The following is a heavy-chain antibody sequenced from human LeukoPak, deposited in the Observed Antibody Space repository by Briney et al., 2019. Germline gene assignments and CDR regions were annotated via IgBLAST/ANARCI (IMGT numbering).Heavy chain of an antibody. CDR2: INRDGSTI. CDR3: AREGYGDNFDAFDI. V-gene: IGHV3-74*01. Sequence: PGGSLRLSCAVSGFTFSSYWMHWVRQAPGKGLVWVSRINRDGSTITYADSVKGRFAISRDNAKNTLYLELNSLRAEDTADYYCAREGYGDNFDAFDIWGQGTMVTVSS. CDR1: GFTFSSYW. J-gene: IGHJ3*02. D-gene: IGHD4-23*01.